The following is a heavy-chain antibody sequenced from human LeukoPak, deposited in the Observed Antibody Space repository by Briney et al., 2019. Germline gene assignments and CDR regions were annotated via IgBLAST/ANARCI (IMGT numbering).Heavy chain of an antibody. D-gene: IGHD6-13*01. CDR3: ARDNSAERGQQLAN. CDR2: IVGSSST. V-gene: IGHV3-21*01. CDR1: GLTFSNFA. J-gene: IGHJ4*02. Sequence: GGSLRLSCAASGLTFSNFAMTWVRQAPGKGLEWVSSIVGSSSTYYADSLKGRFTISRDNAKNSLYLQMNSLRAEDTAVYYCARDNSAERGQQLANWGQGTLVTVSS.